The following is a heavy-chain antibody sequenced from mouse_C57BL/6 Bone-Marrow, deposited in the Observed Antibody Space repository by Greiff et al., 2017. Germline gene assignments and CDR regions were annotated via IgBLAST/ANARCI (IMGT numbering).Heavy chain of an antibody. Sequence: QVQLQQSGAELVRPGTSVKMSCKASGYTFTNYWIGWAKQRPGHGLEWIGDIYPGGGYTTYNEKFKGKATLTADKSSSTAYMQFSSLTSEDSAIYFCARAGDGYPFFDYWGQGTTLTVSS. V-gene: IGHV1-63*01. CDR1: GYTFTNYW. J-gene: IGHJ2*01. CDR3: ARAGDGYPFFDY. D-gene: IGHD2-3*01. CDR2: IYPGGGYT.